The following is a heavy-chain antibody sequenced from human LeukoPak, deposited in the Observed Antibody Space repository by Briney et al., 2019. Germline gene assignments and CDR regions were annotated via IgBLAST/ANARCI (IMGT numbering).Heavy chain of an antibody. J-gene: IGHJ4*02. D-gene: IGHD6-13*01. CDR1: GFTFDDYA. CDR2: ISWNSGSI. Sequence: GGSLRLSCAASGFTFDDYAMHWVRQAPGKGLEWVSGISWNSGSIGYADSVKGRFTISRDNAKNSLYLQMNSLRAEDTALYYCAKDIGSSWSLGFDYWGQGTLVTVSS. CDR3: AKDIGSSWSLGFDY. V-gene: IGHV3-9*01.